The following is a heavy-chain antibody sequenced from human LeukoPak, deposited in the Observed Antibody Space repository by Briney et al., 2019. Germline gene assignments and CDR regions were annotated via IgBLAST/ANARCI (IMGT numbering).Heavy chain of an antibody. Sequence: ASAKVSCKASGYTFTSYGISWVRQAPGQGLEWMGWISAYNGNTNYAQKLQSRVTMTTDTSTSTAYMELRSLRSDDTAVYYCASGYPPFVFDYWGQGTLVTVSS. D-gene: IGHD6-13*01. CDR1: GYTFTSYG. CDR3: ASGYPPFVFDY. CDR2: ISAYNGNT. V-gene: IGHV1-18*04. J-gene: IGHJ4*02.